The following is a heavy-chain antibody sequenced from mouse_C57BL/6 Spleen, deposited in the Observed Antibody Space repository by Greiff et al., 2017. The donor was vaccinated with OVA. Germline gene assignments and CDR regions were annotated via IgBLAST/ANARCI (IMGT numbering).Heavy chain of an antibody. CDR3: ARHGDYGGFAY. CDR1: GFTFSDYG. D-gene: IGHD2-4*01. CDR2: ISNLAYSI. Sequence: EVMLVESGGGLVQPGGSLKLSCAASGFTFSDYGMAWVRQAPRKGPEWVAFISNLAYSIYYADTVTGRFTISRENAKNTLYLEMSSLRSEDTAMYYCARHGDYGGFAYWGQGTLVTVSA. V-gene: IGHV5-15*01. J-gene: IGHJ3*01.